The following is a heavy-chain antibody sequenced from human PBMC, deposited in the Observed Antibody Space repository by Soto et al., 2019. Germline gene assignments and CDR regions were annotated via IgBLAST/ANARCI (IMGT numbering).Heavy chain of an antibody. Sequence: QVQLVESGGGVVQPGRSLRLSCAASGFTFSSYGMHWVRQAPGKGLEWVAVISYDGSNKYYADSVKGRFTISRDNSKNTLYLQMNSLRAEDTAVYYCARARIAAAGTDFLDWFDPWGQGTLVTVSS. CDR2: ISYDGSNK. J-gene: IGHJ5*02. D-gene: IGHD6-13*01. CDR3: ARARIAAAGTDFLDWFDP. CDR1: GFTFSSYG. V-gene: IGHV3-30*03.